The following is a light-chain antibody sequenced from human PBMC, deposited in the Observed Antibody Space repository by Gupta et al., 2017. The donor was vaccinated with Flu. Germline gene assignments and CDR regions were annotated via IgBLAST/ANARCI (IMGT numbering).Light chain of an antibody. J-gene: IGKJ1*01. CDR2: DAS. Sequence: DIQMTQSPSSLSASLGDRITITCRASQSINTYLNWYQQKPGKAPKLLIYDASTLKSGAPSRFIGSGSGTDFILTISRLQREDFATYYCQHTHNIPWTFGQGTEVEIK. V-gene: IGKV1-39*01. CDR3: QHTHNIPWT. CDR1: QSINTY.